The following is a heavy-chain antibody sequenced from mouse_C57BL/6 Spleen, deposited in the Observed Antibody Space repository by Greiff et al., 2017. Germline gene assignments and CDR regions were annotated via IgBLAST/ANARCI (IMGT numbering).Heavy chain of an antibody. Sequence: VQLQQSGPELVKPGASVKISCKASGYSFPGYYMNWVKQSPEKSLEWIGAINPSTGGTTSNQQFKAKDTLTVDKSSSTAYMQHKSLTSEESAVYYCARGGDYYGSSYDWYFDVWGTGTTVTVSS. CDR1: GYSFPGYY. V-gene: IGHV1-42*01. J-gene: IGHJ1*03. CDR2: INPSTGGT. CDR3: ARGGDYYGSSYDWYFDV. D-gene: IGHD1-1*01.